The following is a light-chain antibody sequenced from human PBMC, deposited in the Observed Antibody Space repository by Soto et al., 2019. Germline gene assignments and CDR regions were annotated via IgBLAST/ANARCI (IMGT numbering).Light chain of an antibody. J-gene: IGKJ4*01. CDR2: AAS. CDR1: QNIGTN. V-gene: IGKV3-11*01. Sequence: EIVLTQSPATLSLSPGDRAILSCRASQNIGTNLAWYLQRPGQAPRLLIYAASNRASGIPARFSGSGSGTDFSLTIGNLEPEDFAVYYCQQRGTWPPLSFGGGTKVQIE. CDR3: QQRGTWPPLS.